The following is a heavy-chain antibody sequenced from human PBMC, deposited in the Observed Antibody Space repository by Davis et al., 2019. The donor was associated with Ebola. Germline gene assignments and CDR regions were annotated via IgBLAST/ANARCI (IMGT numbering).Heavy chain of an antibody. CDR3: ARDKVFAYYDFWNYGMDV. D-gene: IGHD3-3*01. V-gene: IGHV4-59*12. Sequence: MPSETLSLTCTVSGGSISSYYWSWIRQPPGKGLEWIGYIYYSGSTNYNPSLKSRVTISVDKSKNQFSLKLSSVTAADTAVYYCARDKVFAYYDFWNYGMDVWGQGTTVTVSS. J-gene: IGHJ6*02. CDR2: IYYSGST. CDR1: GGSISSYY.